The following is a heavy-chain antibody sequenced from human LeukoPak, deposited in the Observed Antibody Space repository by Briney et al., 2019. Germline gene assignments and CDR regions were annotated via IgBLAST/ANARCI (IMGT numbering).Heavy chain of an antibody. CDR1: GFTFSSSW. CDR2: IKQDGSEK. V-gene: IGHV3-7*01. D-gene: IGHD2-15*01. J-gene: IGHJ5*02. CDR3: ATGGWYPNH. Sequence: GGSLRLPCVTSGFTFSSSWMSWVRQAPGKGLEWVAYIKQDGSEKYYVDSVKGRFTISRDNAKNSLYLQMNSLSAEDTAVYLRATGGWYPNHWGQGTLVTVSS.